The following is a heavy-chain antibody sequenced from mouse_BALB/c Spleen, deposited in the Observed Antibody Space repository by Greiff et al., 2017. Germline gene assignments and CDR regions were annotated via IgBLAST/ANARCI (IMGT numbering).Heavy chain of an antibody. D-gene: IGHD1-2*01. CDR1: GFNIKDTY. J-gene: IGHJ2*01. CDR3: ARSRVLRRQYFDY. V-gene: IGHV14-3*02. Sequence: EVQLQESGAELVKPGASVKLSCTASGFNIKDTYMHWVKQRPEQGLEWIGRIDPANGNTKYDPKFQGKATITADTSSNTAYLQLSSLTSEDTAVYYCARSRVLRRQYFDYWGQGTTLTVSS. CDR2: IDPANGNT.